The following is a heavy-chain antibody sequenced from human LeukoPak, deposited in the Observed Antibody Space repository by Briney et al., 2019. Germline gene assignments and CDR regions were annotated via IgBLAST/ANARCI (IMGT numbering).Heavy chain of an antibody. J-gene: IGHJ4*02. Sequence: PLETLSLTCTVSGGSIGSYYWSWIRQPPGKGLEWIGYIYYSGSTNYNPSLKSRVTISVDTSKNQFSLKLSSVTAADTAVYYCAGEGDYWHRFDYWGQGTLVTVSS. CDR3: AGEGDYWHRFDY. V-gene: IGHV4-59*01. CDR1: GGSIGSYY. D-gene: IGHD4-17*01. CDR2: IYYSGST.